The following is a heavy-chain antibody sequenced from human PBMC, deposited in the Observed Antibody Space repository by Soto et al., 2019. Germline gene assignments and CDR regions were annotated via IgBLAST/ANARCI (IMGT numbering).Heavy chain of an antibody. J-gene: IGHJ4*02. CDR2: LIPMFGTP. V-gene: IGHV1-69*01. Sequence: QVQLVQSGAEVKKPGSSVKVSCKASGGVFSSDAITWVRRPPGQGPEWMGVLIPMFGTPNYAQRFQGRVTLTATEITTTAYMELSSLRSEDTAVYYCARGERCFQLGLATAVWGQGTLVTVSS. CDR1: GGVFSSDA. CDR3: ARGERCFQLGLATAV. D-gene: IGHD1-1*01.